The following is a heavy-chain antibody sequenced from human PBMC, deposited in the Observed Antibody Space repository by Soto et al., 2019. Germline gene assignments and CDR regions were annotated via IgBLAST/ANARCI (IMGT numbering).Heavy chain of an antibody. Sequence: QVQLVQSGAEVKKPGASVKVSCKASGYTFTSYGISWVRQAPVQGLEWMGWINGYNGNTNHAQKIESRYTMSTDTSTSTAYMELSSLRSDDSAVYYCARMGDVPYYYYGMDVWGQGTTVTVSS. V-gene: IGHV1-18*01. CDR2: INGYNGNT. CDR1: GYTFTSYG. J-gene: IGHJ6*02. D-gene: IGHD3-16*01. CDR3: ARMGDVPYYYYGMDV.